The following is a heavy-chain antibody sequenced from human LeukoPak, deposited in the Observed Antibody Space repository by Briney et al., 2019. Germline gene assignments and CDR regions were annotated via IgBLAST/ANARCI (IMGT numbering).Heavy chain of an antibody. CDR2: IYAGDGT. V-gene: IGHV3-53*01. CDR1: GFTVNSTY. Sequence: GGSLRLSCAASGFTVNSTYMNWVRQAPGKGLEWVSVIYAGDGTYYADSVKGRFTISRDNSKNTVFLQMNSLRAEDTAVYYCARVGSGSYYPRWGQGTLVTVSS. D-gene: IGHD1-26*01. J-gene: IGHJ4*02. CDR3: ARVGSGSYYPR.